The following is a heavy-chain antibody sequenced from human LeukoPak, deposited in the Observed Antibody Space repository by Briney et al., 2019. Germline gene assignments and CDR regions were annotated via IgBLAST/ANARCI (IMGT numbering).Heavy chain of an antibody. J-gene: IGHJ6*03. CDR2: ISYDGSNK. CDR1: GFTFSSYA. CDR3: ASNLANYYYYMDV. V-gene: IGHV3-30*01. Sequence: GRSLRLSCAASGFTFSSYAMHWVRQAPGKGLEWVAVISYDGSNKYYADSVKGRFTISRDNSKNTLYLQMNSLRAGDTAVYYCASNLANYYYYMDVWGKGTTVTVSS. D-gene: IGHD5-12*01.